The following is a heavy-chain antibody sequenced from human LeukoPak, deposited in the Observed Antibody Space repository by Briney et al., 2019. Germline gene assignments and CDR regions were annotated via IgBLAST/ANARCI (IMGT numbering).Heavy chain of an antibody. J-gene: IGHJ4*02. CDR3: AKDLTMVRGYGFDY. D-gene: IGHD3-10*01. V-gene: IGHV3-30*18. CDR2: ISYDGSNK. Sequence: PGRSLRLSCAASGFTFSSYGMPWVRQAPGKGLEWVAVISYDGSNKYYADSVKGRFTISRDNSKNTLYLQMNSLRAEDTAVYYCAKDLTMVRGYGFDYWGQGTLVTVSS. CDR1: GFTFSSYG.